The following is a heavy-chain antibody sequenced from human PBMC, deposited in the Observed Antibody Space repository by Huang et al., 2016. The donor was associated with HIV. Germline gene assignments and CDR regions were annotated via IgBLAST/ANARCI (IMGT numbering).Heavy chain of an antibody. CDR2: ISYDGSNE. V-gene: IGHV3-30*03. J-gene: IGHJ3*02. CDR1: GFTFSSYG. CDR3: AMKWVWGDAFDI. D-gene: IGHD3-16*01. Sequence: QVQLVESGGGVVQPGRSLRLSCAASGFTFSSYGIHWVRQAPGKGVEGVALISYDGSNEYFADSVKGRFTISRDNSKNTLYLQMNSLRPDDTALYYCAMKWVWGDAFDIWGQGTMVTVSS.